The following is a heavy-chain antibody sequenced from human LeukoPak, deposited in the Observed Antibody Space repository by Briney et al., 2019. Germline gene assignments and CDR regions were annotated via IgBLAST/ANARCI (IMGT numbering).Heavy chain of an antibody. Sequence: GASVKVSCKASGGTFSSYAISWVRRAPGQGLEWMGGIIPIFGTANYAQKFQGRVTITADKSTSTAYMELSSLRSEDTAVYYCARGGGYYYDSSGYYLRYWGQGTLVTVSS. J-gene: IGHJ4*02. V-gene: IGHV1-69*06. CDR3: ARGGGYYYDSSGYYLRY. CDR1: GGTFSSYA. D-gene: IGHD3-22*01. CDR2: IIPIFGTA.